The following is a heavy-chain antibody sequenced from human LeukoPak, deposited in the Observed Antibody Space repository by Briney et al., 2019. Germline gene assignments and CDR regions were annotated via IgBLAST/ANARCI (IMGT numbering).Heavy chain of an antibody. V-gene: IGHV3-21*01. J-gene: IGHJ3*02. CDR2: ISSSSSYI. CDR1: GSTFSNYA. D-gene: IGHD3-16*02. Sequence: AGGSLRLSCAASGSTFSNYAMNWVRQAPGKGLEWVSSISSSSSYIYYADSVKGRFTISRDNAKNSLYLQMNSLRAEDTAVYYCARRLRLGELSLYGPDAFDIWGQGTMVTVSS. CDR3: ARRLRLGELSLYGPDAFDI.